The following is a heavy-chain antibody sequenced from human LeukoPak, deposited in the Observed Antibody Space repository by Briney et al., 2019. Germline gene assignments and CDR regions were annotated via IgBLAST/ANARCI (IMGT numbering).Heavy chain of an antibody. CDR3: AKGRREAGGYNWFDP. CDR1: GFTVSSNY. V-gene: IGHV3-53*01. Sequence: GGSLRLSCAASGFTVSSNYMSWVRQAPGKGLEWVSVIYSGGSTYYADSVKGRFTISRDNSKNTLYLQMNSLRAEDTAVYYCAKGRREAGGYNWFDPWGQGTLVTVSS. CDR2: IYSGGST. J-gene: IGHJ5*02. D-gene: IGHD2-8*02.